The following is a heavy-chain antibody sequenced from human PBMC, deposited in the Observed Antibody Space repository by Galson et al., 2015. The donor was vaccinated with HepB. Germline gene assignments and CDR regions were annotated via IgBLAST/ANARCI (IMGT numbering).Heavy chain of an antibody. CDR1: GYTFTGYC. CDR3: ARQFAGDGAFDI. CDR2: INPNSGGT. Sequence: SVKVSCKASGYTFTGYCMHWVRQAPGQGLEWMGWINPNSGGTNYAQKFQGRVTMTRDTSISTAYMELSRLRSDDTAVYYCARQFAGDGAFDIWGQGTMVTVSS. D-gene: IGHD7-27*01. J-gene: IGHJ3*02. V-gene: IGHV1-2*02.